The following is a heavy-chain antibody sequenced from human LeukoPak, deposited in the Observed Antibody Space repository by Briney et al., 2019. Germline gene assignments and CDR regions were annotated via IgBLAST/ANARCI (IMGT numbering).Heavy chain of an antibody. V-gene: IGHV1-18*01. CDR2: ISGYNGNT. Sequence: ASVKVSCKASGYTFTSFGISWVRQAPGQGLEWMEWISGYNGNTNYAQKLQGRVTMTTDTSTSTAYMELRSLRSDDTAVYYCAREDTRRGSRGYFDYWGQGTLVTVSS. CDR3: AREDTRRGSRGYFDY. CDR1: GYTFTSFG. D-gene: IGHD2-2*01. J-gene: IGHJ4*02.